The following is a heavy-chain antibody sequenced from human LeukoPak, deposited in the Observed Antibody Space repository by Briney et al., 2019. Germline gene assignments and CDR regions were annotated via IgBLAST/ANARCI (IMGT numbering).Heavy chain of an antibody. CDR1: GGSISSYY. Sequence: SETLSLTCTVSGGSISSYYWNWIRQPPGKGLEWIGYIYYSGSTNYNPSLKSRVTISVDTSKNQFSLKLSSVTAADTAVYYCARDRGSSSSYFDYWGQGTLVTVSS. D-gene: IGHD6-13*01. CDR3: ARDRGSSSSYFDY. V-gene: IGHV4-59*12. J-gene: IGHJ4*02. CDR2: IYYSGST.